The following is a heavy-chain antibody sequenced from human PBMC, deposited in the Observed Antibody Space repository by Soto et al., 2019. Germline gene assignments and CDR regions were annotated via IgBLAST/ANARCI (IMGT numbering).Heavy chain of an antibody. Sequence: EVQLVESGGGLVQPGRSLRLSCAASGFTFDDYAMHWVRQAPGKGLEWVSGISWNSGSIGYADSVKGRFTISRDNAKNSLYLQMNSLRAEDTALYYCAKAWGDVYNPYFDYWGQGTLVTVSS. D-gene: IGHD1-1*01. CDR2: ISWNSGSI. J-gene: IGHJ4*02. V-gene: IGHV3-9*01. CDR1: GFTFDDYA. CDR3: AKAWGDVYNPYFDY.